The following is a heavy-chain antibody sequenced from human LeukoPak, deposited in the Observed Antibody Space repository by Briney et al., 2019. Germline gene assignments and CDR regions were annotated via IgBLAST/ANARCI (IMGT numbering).Heavy chain of an antibody. D-gene: IGHD7-27*01. CDR2: IWFDGSNK. CDR3: ARDRDWGCSYCSY. Sequence: GGSLRLSCAASGFTFSSYGMHWVRQAPGKGLEWVAVIWFDGSNKYYADSVKGRFTISRDNSKNTLYLQMNSLRAEDTAVYYCARDRDWGCSYCSYWGQGTPVTVSS. V-gene: IGHV3-33*01. J-gene: IGHJ4*02. CDR1: GFTFSSYG.